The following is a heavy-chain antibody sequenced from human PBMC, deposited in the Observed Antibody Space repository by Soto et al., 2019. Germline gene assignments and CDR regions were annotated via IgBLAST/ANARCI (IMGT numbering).Heavy chain of an antibody. D-gene: IGHD1-1*01. CDR2: MSHSGGT. Sequence: QVQLQQWGAGLLKPSETLSLTCAVYGGFVSSGSYYWSWIRQPPGKGLEWIGEMSHSGGTHFNPSLKSRVTISADTSKNQCALKMSSVTAADTALYYCARVERGTATTVVDAFDIWGPGTMVTVSS. J-gene: IGHJ3*02. V-gene: IGHV4-34*01. CDR3: ARVERGTATTVVDAFDI. CDR1: GGFVSSGSYY.